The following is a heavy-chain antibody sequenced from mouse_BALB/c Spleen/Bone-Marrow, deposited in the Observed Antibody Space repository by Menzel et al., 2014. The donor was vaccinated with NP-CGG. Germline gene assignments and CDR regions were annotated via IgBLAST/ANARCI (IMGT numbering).Heavy chain of an antibody. CDR3: ESRGEYFDV. CDR1: GYSFTGYY. J-gene: IGHJ1*01. V-gene: IGHV1-31*01. Sequence: VQLQQSGPELVKPGASVKISCKASGYSFTGYYMHWVKQSHGNSLDWIGYIYPYNGVSSYNQKFKGKATLTVDKSSSPAYMEHRSLTSDDSGVYYCESRGEYFDVWGAGTTVTVTS. CDR2: IYPYNGVS.